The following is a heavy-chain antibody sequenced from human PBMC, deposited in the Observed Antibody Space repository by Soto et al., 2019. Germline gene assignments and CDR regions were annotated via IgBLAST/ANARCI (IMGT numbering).Heavy chain of an antibody. V-gene: IGHV3-21*01. D-gene: IGHD2-8*01. J-gene: IGHJ6*02. CDR2: MTPSSGYI. CDR3: ARHTYGPPGRIWHYSGMDV. Sequence: LRLSCAASGFTFSSYSMNWVRQAPGKGLEWVSSMTPSSGYIYHADSVKGRFTISRDNGKSSFYLQMNNLRTEETAVYYCARHTYGPPGRIWHYSGMDVWGPGTTVTASS. CDR1: GFTFSSYS.